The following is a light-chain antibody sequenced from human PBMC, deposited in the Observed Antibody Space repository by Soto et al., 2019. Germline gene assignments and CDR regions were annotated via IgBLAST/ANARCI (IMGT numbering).Light chain of an antibody. Sequence: DIVMTQSPLSLPVTPGEPASISCRSSQSLLHSNGYNYLDWYLQKPGQSPQLLIYLGSNRASGVPDRFSGSGSGTDFTLTISRLDPEDFAVYYCHQSGISPLTFGPGTKVDIK. CDR2: LGS. J-gene: IGKJ3*01. CDR1: QSLLHSNGYNY. V-gene: IGKV2-28*01. CDR3: HQSGISPLT.